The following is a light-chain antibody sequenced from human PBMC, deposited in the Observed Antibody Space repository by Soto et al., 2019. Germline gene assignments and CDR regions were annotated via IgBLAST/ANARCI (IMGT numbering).Light chain of an antibody. CDR2: EVS. CDR3: CSYAGTYTVV. CDR1: SSDVGDYKY. J-gene: IGLJ2*01. Sequence: QSALTQPRSVSGSPGQSVTISCTGTSSDVGDYKYVSWYQQHPGKAPKFIIYEVSKRPSGVPDRFSGSKSGNTASLTISGLQAEDEADYYCCSYAGTYTVVFGGGTKLTVL. V-gene: IGLV2-11*01.